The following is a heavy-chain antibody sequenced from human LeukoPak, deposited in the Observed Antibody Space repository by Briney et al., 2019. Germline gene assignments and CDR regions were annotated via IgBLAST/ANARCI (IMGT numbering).Heavy chain of an antibody. CDR3: ARGSSTSSQD. J-gene: IGHJ4*02. CDR2: IKQDGSEK. V-gene: IGHV3-7*04. D-gene: IGHD2-2*01. CDR1: GFTFSTYW. Sequence: PGGSLRLSCAASGFTFSTYWMSWVRQAPGKGLEWVANIKQDGSEKYYVDSVEGRFTMSRDNAKNTLYLQMNNLTTEDTAVYYCARGSSTSSQDWGQGTLVTVSS.